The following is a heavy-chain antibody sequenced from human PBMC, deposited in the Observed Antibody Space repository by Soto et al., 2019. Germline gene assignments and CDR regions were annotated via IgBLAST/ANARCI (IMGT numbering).Heavy chain of an antibody. CDR3: ARDLHDYGDWYFDL. Sequence: QLRLQESGSGLVKPSQTPSLTCAVSGGSISSGNDSWSWIRQPPGKGLEWIGYIFHSGSPYYNPSLKSRVTISVDRSKNQFSLRLSSVTAADTAVYYCARDLHDYGDWYFDLWGRGTLVTVSS. D-gene: IGHD4-17*01. J-gene: IGHJ2*01. CDR1: GGSISSGNDS. CDR2: IFHSGSP. V-gene: IGHV4-30-2*01.